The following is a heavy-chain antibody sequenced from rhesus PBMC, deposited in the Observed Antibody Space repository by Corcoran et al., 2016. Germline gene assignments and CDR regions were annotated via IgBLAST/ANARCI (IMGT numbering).Heavy chain of an antibody. V-gene: IGHV4-122*02. CDR3: ARDSGVDTATDQSYGLDS. Sequence: QVQLQESGPGLVKPSETLSLTCAVSGGSISSGYYYWSWIRQPPGKGLEWIGYITYSGSTSYNPSLKSRVTISRDTSKNQFSLKLSSVTAADTAVYYCARDSGVDTATDQSYGLDSWGQGVVVTVSS. CDR2: ITYSGST. J-gene: IGHJ6*01. CDR1: GGSISSGYYY. D-gene: IGHD5-12*01.